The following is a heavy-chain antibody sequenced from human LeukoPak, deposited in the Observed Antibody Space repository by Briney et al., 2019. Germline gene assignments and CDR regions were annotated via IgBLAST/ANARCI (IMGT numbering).Heavy chain of an antibody. J-gene: IGHJ4*02. D-gene: IGHD5-18*01. Sequence: PGGSLRLSCAASGFTFSSYSMNWVRQAPGKGLEWVSSISSNSSYIYYADSVKGRFTISRDNAKNSLYLQMNSLRADDTAVYYCASEYVDTAIVFPFDYWGQGTLVTVSS. CDR3: ASEYVDTAIVFPFDY. CDR1: GFTFSSYS. V-gene: IGHV3-21*01. CDR2: ISSNSSYI.